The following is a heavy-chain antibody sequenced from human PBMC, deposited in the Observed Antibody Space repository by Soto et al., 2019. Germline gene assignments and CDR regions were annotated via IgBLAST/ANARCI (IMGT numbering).Heavy chain of an antibody. CDR1: GASMSTTDW. Sequence: TSETLSLTCAVSGASMSTTDWWSWVRQPPGKGLEWIGEIYHSGTTNYNPSLKSRLIMSVNKFKNHFSLTLTSVTAADTAVYYCAIPGAGDFDFWGQGALVTVS. CDR3: AIPGAGDFDF. V-gene: IGHV4-4*02. J-gene: IGHJ4*02. CDR2: IYHSGTT. D-gene: IGHD6-13*01.